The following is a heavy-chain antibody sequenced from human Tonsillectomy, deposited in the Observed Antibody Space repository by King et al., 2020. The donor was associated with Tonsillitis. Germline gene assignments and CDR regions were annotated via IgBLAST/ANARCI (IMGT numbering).Heavy chain of an antibody. Sequence: VQLVESGRNLVQPGGSLRLSCAASGFTFSSYAMSWVRQAPGKGLEWVSAISGSGGSRYYADSVKGRFTISRDNSKNMLYLQMNSLRAEDTAVYYCAKEVVVPGYWYFDLWGRGTLVTVSS. CDR2: ISGSGGSR. CDR3: AKEVVVPGYWYFDL. CDR1: GFTFSSYA. V-gene: IGHV3-23*04. D-gene: IGHD2-2*01. J-gene: IGHJ2*01.